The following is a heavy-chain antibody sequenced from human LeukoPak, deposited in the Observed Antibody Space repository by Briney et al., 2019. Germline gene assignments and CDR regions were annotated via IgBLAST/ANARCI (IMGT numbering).Heavy chain of an antibody. CDR3: ARDRVTPYYYDSSGYYLGDAFDI. CDR1: GYTFTSYG. CDR2: ISAYNGNT. Sequence: GASVKVSCKASGYTFTSYGISWVRQAPGQGLEWMGWISAYNGNTNYAQKLQGRVTMTTDTSTSTAYMELRSLRSDDTAVYYCARDRVTPYYYDSSGYYLGDAFDIWGQGTMVTVSS. J-gene: IGHJ3*02. D-gene: IGHD3-22*01. V-gene: IGHV1-18*01.